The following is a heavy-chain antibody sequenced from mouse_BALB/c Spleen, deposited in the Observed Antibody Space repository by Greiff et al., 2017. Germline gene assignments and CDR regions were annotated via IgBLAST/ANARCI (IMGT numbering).Heavy chain of an antibody. CDR3: ARDSGYYGSSYEAFDY. Sequence: EVQVVESGGGLVQPGGSLKLSCAASGFTFSSYGMSWVRQTPDKRLELVATINSNGGSTYYPDSVKGRFTISRDNAKNTLYLQMSSLKSEDTAMYYCARDSGYYGSSYEAFDYWGQGTTLTVSS. D-gene: IGHD1-1*01. J-gene: IGHJ2*01. CDR2: INSNGGST. V-gene: IGHV5-6-3*01. CDR1: GFTFSSYG.